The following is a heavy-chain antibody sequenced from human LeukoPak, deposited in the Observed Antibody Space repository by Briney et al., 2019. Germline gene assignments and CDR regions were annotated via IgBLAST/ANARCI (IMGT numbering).Heavy chain of an antibody. D-gene: IGHD6-13*01. V-gene: IGHV3-13*01. CDR3: ARGGQQLGEFDC. J-gene: IGHJ4*02. CDR2: IGTAGDT. CDR1: GFTFSSYD. Sequence: AGGSLRLSCAASGFTFSSYDMHWVRQATGKGLEWVSAIGTAGDTYYPGSVKGRFTISRENAENSLYLQMNSLRAGDTAVYYCARGGQQLGEFDCWGQGTLATVSS.